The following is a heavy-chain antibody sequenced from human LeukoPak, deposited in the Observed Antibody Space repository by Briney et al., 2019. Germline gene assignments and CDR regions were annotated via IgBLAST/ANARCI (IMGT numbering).Heavy chain of an antibody. CDR1: GFTVSSNY. V-gene: IGHV3-53*01. J-gene: IGHJ4*02. Sequence: GGSLRLSCAASGFTVSSNYMSWVRQAPGKGLEWVSVIYSGGSTYYADSVKGRFTISRDNSKNTLYLQMNSLRAEDTAVYYCARVYSSGYYSFDYWGQGALVTVSS. CDR3: ARVYSSGYYSFDY. CDR2: IYSGGST. D-gene: IGHD6-19*01.